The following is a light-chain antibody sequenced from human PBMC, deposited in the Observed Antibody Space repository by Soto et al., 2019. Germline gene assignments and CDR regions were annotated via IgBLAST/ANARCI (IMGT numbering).Light chain of an antibody. V-gene: IGLV2-14*03. CDR2: DVN. CDR3: SSYTSSSAL. J-gene: IGLJ2*01. Sequence: QSALTQPASVSGSPGQSITISCSGTSSDVGGYDFVSWYQHHPGNAPKLMIYDVNNRPSGVSNRFSGSKSGNTASLTISGLQAEYEADYYCSSYTSSSALFGGGTKLTVL. CDR1: SSDVGGYDF.